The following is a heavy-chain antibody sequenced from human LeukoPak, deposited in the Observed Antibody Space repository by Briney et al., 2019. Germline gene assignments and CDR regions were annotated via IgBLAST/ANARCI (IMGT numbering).Heavy chain of an antibody. Sequence: GGYLRLYCAASGFTVSSNYMSWVRQAPGQGLEWVSVIYSGGSTYYADSVKGRFTISRDNSKNTLYLQMNSLRAEDTAVYYCAREYYYDSSGLHDAFDIWGQGTMVTVSS. CDR1: GFTVSSNY. CDR2: IYSGGST. J-gene: IGHJ3*02. V-gene: IGHV3-53*01. CDR3: AREYYYDSSGLHDAFDI. D-gene: IGHD3-22*01.